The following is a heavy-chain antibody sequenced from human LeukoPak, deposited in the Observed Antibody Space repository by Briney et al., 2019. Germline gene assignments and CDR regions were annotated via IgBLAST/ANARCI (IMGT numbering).Heavy chain of an antibody. V-gene: IGHV3-30*04. CDR2: ISYDGTDK. CDR1: GFTFITYA. J-gene: IGHJ4*02. CDR3: ARDVVGEYYDSSGYFAN. D-gene: IGHD3-22*01. Sequence: GRSLSLSCAASGFTFITYAMRGGRQAPGKGLEWVALISYDGTDKYYADSVKGRFTISRDNSKNTLFLQMNSLRAEDTAVYYCARDVVGEYYDSSGYFANWGQGTLVTVSS.